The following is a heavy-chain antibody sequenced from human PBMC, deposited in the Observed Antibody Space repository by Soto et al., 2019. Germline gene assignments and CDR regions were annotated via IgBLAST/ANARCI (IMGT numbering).Heavy chain of an antibody. CDR3: ATGKANTAMVPDAFDI. V-gene: IGHV1-24*01. CDR1: GYTLTELS. CDR2: FDPEDGET. Sequence: ASVKVSCKVSGYTLTELSMHWVRQAPGKGLEWMGGFDPEDGETIYAQKFQGRVTMTEDTSTDTAYMELSSLRSEDTAVYYCATGKANTAMVPDAFDIWGQGTMVTVSS. D-gene: IGHD5-18*01. J-gene: IGHJ3*02.